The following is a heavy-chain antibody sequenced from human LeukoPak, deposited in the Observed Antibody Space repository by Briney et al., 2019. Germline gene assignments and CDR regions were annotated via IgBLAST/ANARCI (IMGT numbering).Heavy chain of an antibody. Sequence: NPSETLSLTCTISGGSISSISYYWGWIRQPPGKGLEWIGSIYYTGSTYYNPSLKSRVTVSVDTSKNQFSLNLRSVTAADTAVYYCAREVYDYVWGSYRYFDYWGQGTLVTVSS. D-gene: IGHD3-16*02. CDR2: IYYTGST. CDR3: AREVYDYVWGSYRYFDY. J-gene: IGHJ4*02. V-gene: IGHV4-39*01. CDR1: GGSISSISYY.